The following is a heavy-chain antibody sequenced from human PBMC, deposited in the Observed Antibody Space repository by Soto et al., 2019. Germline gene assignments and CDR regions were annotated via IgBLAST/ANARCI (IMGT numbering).Heavy chain of an antibody. V-gene: IGHV3-23*01. CDR2: ISGSGGST. J-gene: IGHJ4*02. CDR3: AKLDGDYVFSQYYFDY. CDR1: GFTFSSYA. Sequence: EVQLLESGGGLVQPGGSLRLSCAASGFTFSSYAMSWVRQAPGKGLEWVSAISGSGGSTYYADSVKGRFTISRDNSKNTLYLQMNSLRAKDTAVYYCAKLDGDYVFSQYYFDYWGQGTLVTVSS. D-gene: IGHD4-17*01.